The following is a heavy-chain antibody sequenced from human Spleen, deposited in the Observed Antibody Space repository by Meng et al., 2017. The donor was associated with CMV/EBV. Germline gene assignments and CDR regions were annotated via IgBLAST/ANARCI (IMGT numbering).Heavy chain of an antibody. CDR2: INEDGSAP. D-gene: IGHD3-3*01. J-gene: IGHJ4*02. V-gene: IGHV3-74*01. Sequence: GESLKISCKGSGFTFSSYWMHWVRQAPGKGLVWVSRINEDGSAPSYVDSVKGRFTISRDNAKNTLYLQMNSLRAEDTAVYYCARGDFWSGYYGYWGQGTLVTVSS. CDR3: ARGDFWSGYYGY. CDR1: GFTFSSYW.